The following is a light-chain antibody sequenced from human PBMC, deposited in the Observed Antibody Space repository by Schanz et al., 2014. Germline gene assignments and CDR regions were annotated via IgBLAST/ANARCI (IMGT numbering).Light chain of an antibody. J-gene: IGKJ5*01. V-gene: IGKV3-15*01. CDR1: HSVSTN. CDR2: GAS. CDR3: QQYLNWPIT. Sequence: EILITQSPATLSVSPGQRATLSCRASHSVSTNLAWYQQKPGQPPRLLIYGASTRATGIPARFSGSGSGPEFTLTISSLQSEDFAVYYCQQYLNWPITFGQGTRLEIK.